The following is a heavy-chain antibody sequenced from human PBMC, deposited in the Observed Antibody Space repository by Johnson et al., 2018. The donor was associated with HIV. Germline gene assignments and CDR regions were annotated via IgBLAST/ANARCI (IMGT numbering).Heavy chain of an antibody. D-gene: IGHD1-26*01. V-gene: IGHV3-66*01. Sequence: KGLEWVAFIEVKRVTTYYADSVKGRFTISRDSSKNTLHLQMNSLNAEDTAMYYCAKAFEPLGGSYLDAFDIWGQGTMVTVSS. CDR3: AKAFEPLGGSYLDAFDI. CDR2: IEVKRVTT. J-gene: IGHJ3*02.